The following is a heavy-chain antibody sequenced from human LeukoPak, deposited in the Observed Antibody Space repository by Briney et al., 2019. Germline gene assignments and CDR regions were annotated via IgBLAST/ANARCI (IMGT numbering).Heavy chain of an antibody. CDR1: GYTFTSYG. CDR3: ARQRGSHDYGDYVV. J-gene: IGHJ4*02. V-gene: IGHV1-18*01. Sequence: ASVKVSCKASGYTFTSYGISWVRQAPGQGLEWMGWISAYNGNTNYAQKLQGRVTMTTDTSTSTAYMELRSLRSDDTAVYYCARQRGSHDYGDYVVWGQGTLVTVSS. CDR2: ISAYNGNT. D-gene: IGHD4-17*01.